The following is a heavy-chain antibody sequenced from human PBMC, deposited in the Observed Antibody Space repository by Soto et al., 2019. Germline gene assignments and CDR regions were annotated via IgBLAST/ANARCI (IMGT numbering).Heavy chain of an antibody. CDR2: IYPGDSDT. J-gene: IGHJ6*02. D-gene: IGHD4-4*01. CDR1: EYSITSYS. V-gene: IGHV5-51*01. Sequence: VEFLSKYCQGAEYSITSYSIDCLRQMTGKGLEWMGIIYPGDSDTRYSPSFQGQVTISADKSISTAYLQWSSLKASDTAMYYCASHTGTYYYYGMGVWGQGTTVTVSS. CDR3: ASHTGTYYYYGMGV.